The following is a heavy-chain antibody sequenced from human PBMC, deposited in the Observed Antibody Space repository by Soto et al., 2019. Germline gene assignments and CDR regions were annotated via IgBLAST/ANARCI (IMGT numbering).Heavy chain of an antibody. J-gene: IGHJ5*02. CDR2: INPSGGST. V-gene: IGHV1-46*01. CDR3: ARGRRQRRYYDSSGHGGFDP. Sequence: GASVKVSCKASGYTFTSYYMHWVRQAPGQGLEWMGIINPSGGSTSYAQKFQGRVTMTRDTSTSTVYMELSSLRSEDTAVYYCARGRRQRRYYDSSGHGGFDPWGQGTLVTVSS. D-gene: IGHD3-22*01. CDR1: GYTFTSYY.